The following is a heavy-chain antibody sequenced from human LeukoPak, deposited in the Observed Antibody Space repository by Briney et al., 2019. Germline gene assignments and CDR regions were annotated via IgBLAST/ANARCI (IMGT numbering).Heavy chain of an antibody. V-gene: IGHV3-7*02. CDR1: GFTFSTYW. D-gene: IGHD5-24*01. Sequence: GGSLRLSCAASGFTFSTYWMTWVRQAPGKGLKWVANINQDGSEKYYVDSVKGRFTISRDNAKNSLYLQMNSLRAEDTAVYYCARKPDGDYWGQGTLVTVSS. CDR3: ARKPDGDY. CDR2: INQDGSEK. J-gene: IGHJ4*02.